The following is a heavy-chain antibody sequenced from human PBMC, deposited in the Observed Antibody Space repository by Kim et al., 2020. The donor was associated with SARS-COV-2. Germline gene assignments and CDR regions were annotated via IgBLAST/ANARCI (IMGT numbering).Heavy chain of an antibody. CDR3: ARIIRGNKYDVADV. CDR1: GFTLNNYW. CDR2: IKPDGSEI. Sequence: GGSLRLSCAASGFTLNNYWMTWVRQAPGKGLNGVANIKPDGSEIHYVDSVKGRFTISRDNAKNSVYLQMNSLRAEDTAVYYCARIIRGNKYDVADVWGQGTTATVSS. J-gene: IGHJ6*02. V-gene: IGHV3-7*01. D-gene: IGHD3-10*01.